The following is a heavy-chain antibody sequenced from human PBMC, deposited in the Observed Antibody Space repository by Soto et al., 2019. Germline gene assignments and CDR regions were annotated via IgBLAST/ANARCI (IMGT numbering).Heavy chain of an antibody. J-gene: IGHJ6*02. CDR2: SNPSGDST. CDR1: GFSLGDYL. D-gene: IGHD3-3*01. Sequence: ASVKVSCKAPGFSLGDYLMHWVRQAPGRGREWMGISNPSGDSTSYAQKFQGRVTMTRDTSTSTVYMELSSLRSEDTAVYYCARDQNCSYDFWSGSKGYYYYGMDVWGQGTTLTTSS. CDR3: ARDQNCSYDFWSGSKGYYYYGMDV. V-gene: IGHV1-46*01.